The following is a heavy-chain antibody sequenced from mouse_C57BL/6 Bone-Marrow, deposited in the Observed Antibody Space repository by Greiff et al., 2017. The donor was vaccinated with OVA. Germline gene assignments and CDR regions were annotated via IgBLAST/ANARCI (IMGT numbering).Heavy chain of an antibody. CDR3: ARYCGSSSHWYFDV. D-gene: IGHD1-1*01. CDR1: GYTFTDYN. Sequence: EVQLQQSGPELVKPGASVKIPCKASGYTFTDYNMDWVKQSHGKSLEWIGDINPNNGGTIYNQKFKGKATLTVDQSSSTAYMARRSLTSEDTAVYYWARYCGSSSHWYFDVWSTGTTVTVSS. V-gene: IGHV1-18*01. CDR2: INPNNGGT. J-gene: IGHJ1*03.